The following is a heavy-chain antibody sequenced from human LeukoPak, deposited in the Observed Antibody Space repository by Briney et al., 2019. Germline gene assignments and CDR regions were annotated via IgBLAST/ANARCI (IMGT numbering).Heavy chain of an antibody. CDR3: ARDSWDYIAMDV. V-gene: IGHV4-59*01. D-gene: IGHD1-7*01. CDR2: VHHTGSA. J-gene: IGHJ6*02. CDR1: GISLNTYY. Sequence: PSETLSLTCTVSGISLNTYYWSWVRQPPGKGLEWIGYVHHTGSADYNPSLKSRVTISLDMSKSQFSLMPTSATAADTAVYYCARDSWDYIAMDVWGPGTTVTVSS.